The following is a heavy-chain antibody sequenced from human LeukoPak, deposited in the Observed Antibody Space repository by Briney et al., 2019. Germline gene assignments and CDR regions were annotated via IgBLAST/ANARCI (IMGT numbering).Heavy chain of an antibody. CDR2: ISSSGSTI. V-gene: IGHV3-48*04. D-gene: IGHD3-10*02. CDR3: AELGITMIGGV. J-gene: IGHJ6*04. CDR1: GFTFSNYG. Sequence: GGSLRLSCAASGFTFSNYGMSWVRQAPRKGLEWVSYISSSGSTIYYADSVKVRFTISRDNAKNSLYLQMNSLRAEDTAVYYCAELGITMIGGVWGKGTTVTISS.